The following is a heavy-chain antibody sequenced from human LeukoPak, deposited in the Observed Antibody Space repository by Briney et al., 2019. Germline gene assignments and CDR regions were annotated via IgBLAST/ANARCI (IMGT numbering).Heavy chain of an antibody. D-gene: IGHD1-26*01. CDR1: GGSISSGGYY. V-gene: IGHV4-39*07. CDR2: INHSGST. J-gene: IGHJ4*02. CDR3: AGRDY. Sequence: SETLSLTYTVSGGSISSGGYYWSWIRQPPGKGLEWIGEINHSGSTNYNPSLKSRVTISVDTSKNQFSLKLSSVTAADTAVYYCAGRDYWGQGTLVTVSS.